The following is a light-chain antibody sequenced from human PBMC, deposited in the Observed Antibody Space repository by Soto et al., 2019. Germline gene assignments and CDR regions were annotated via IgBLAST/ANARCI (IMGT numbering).Light chain of an antibody. Sequence: AIQMTQSPSSLSASVGDRVTITCRASQAIRNDLAWYQKKPGRAPNLLMYGASTLQSGVSSRFSGRGSGTEFTLTIDSLQPEDSATYYCLQDYNYPRTFGPGTKVEVK. CDR2: GAS. CDR3: LQDYNYPRT. J-gene: IGKJ1*01. CDR1: QAIRND. V-gene: IGKV1-6*01.